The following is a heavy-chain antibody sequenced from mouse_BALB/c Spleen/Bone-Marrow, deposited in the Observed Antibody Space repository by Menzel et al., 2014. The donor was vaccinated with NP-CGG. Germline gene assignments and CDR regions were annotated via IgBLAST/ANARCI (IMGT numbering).Heavy chain of an antibody. CDR2: IWADGSK. V-gene: IGHV2-9*01. CDR1: GFSLTTFG. Sequence: VQLVESGPGLVAPSQSLSITCTVSGFSLTTFGVDWVRQPPGKGLKWLGVIWADGSKSYNSALMSRLRIRKDNSRSQVFLKMNSLQTDDTAMYYCAKNSYDAMDYWSQGTSVTVSS. CDR3: AKNSYDAMDY. J-gene: IGHJ4*01.